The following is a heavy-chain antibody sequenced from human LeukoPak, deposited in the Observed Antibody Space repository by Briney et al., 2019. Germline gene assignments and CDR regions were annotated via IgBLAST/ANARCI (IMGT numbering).Heavy chain of an antibody. Sequence: KASETLSLTCTVSGVSISSYYWSWIRQPPGKGLEWIGYIYYSGSTNYNPSLKSRVTISVDTSKNQFSLKLSSVTAADTAVYYCARGRGYAFDIWGQGTMVTVSS. V-gene: IGHV4-59*01. CDR3: ARGRGYAFDI. CDR2: IYYSGST. D-gene: IGHD1-26*01. J-gene: IGHJ3*02. CDR1: GVSISSYY.